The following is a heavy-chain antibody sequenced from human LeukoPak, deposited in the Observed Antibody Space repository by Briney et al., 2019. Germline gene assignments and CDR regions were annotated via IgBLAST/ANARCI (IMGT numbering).Heavy chain of an antibody. CDR2: MNPNSGNT. D-gene: IGHD2-15*01. CDR3: ARLGGPPYCSGGSCYPQYNWFDP. Sequence: GASVKVSCKASGYTFTSYDINWVRQATGQGLEWMGWMNPNSGNTGYAQKFQGRVTTTRNTSISTAYMELSSLRSEDTAVYYCARLGGPPYCSGGSCYPQYNWFDPWGQGTLVTVSS. V-gene: IGHV1-8*01. CDR1: GYTFTSYD. J-gene: IGHJ5*02.